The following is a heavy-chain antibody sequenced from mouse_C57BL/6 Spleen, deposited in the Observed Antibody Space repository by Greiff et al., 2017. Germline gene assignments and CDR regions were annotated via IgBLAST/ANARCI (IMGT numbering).Heavy chain of an antibody. V-gene: IGHV5-16*01. CDR1: GFTFSDYY. J-gene: IGHJ1*03. CDR2: INYDGSST. CDR3: ARDGGYFDV. Sequence: EVQRVESEGGLVQPGSSMKLSCTASGFTFSDYYMAWVRQVPEKGLEWVANINYDGSSTYYLDSLKSRFIISRDNAKNILYLQMSSLKSEDTATYYCARDGGYFDVGGTGTTVTVSS.